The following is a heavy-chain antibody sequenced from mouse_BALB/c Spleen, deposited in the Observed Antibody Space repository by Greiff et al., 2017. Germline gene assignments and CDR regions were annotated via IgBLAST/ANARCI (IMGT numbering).Heavy chain of an antibody. V-gene: IGHV5-17*02. CDR2: ISSGSSTI. D-gene: IGHD1-1*02. J-gene: IGHJ3*01. Sequence: DVKLVESGGGLVQPGGSRKLSCAASGFTFSSFGMHWVRQAPEKGLEWVAYISSGSSTIYYADTVKGRFTISRDNPKNTLFLQMTSLRSEDTAMYYCARSGYGNRGKAYWGQGTLVTVSA. CDR1: GFTFSSFG. CDR3: ARSGYGNRGKAY.